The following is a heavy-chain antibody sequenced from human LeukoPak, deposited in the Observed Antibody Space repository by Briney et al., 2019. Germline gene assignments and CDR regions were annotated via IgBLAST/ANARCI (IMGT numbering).Heavy chain of an antibody. Sequence: TGGSLRLSCAASGFIFSSYSMNWVRQAPGKGLEWVSSISSSSNYIYYADSVRGRFTISRDNAKNSLYLQMNSLRAEDTAVYYCAGGDGDYDYFDSWGQGILVTVSS. CDR3: AGGDGDYDYFDS. CDR1: GFIFSSYS. D-gene: IGHD4-17*01. J-gene: IGHJ4*02. CDR2: ISSSSNYI. V-gene: IGHV3-21*01.